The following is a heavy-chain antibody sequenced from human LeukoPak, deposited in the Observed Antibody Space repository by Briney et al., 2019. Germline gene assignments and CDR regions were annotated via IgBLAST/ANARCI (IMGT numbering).Heavy chain of an antibody. CDR1: GFTFSSYS. CDR3: GRGLARKSINPKKRDYYMDV. Sequence: GSLRLSCAASGFTFSSYSMNWIRQPPGKGLEWIGEINHSGSTNYNPSLKSRVTISVDTSKNQFSLKLSSVTAADTAVYYCGRGLARKSINPKKRDYYMDVWGKGTTVTVSS. CDR2: INHSGST. V-gene: IGHV4-34*01. J-gene: IGHJ6*03.